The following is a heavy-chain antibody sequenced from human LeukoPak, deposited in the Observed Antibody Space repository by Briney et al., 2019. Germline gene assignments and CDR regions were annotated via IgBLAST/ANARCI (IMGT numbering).Heavy chain of an antibody. Sequence: GGSLRLSCVGSGFTFSTYWMSWVRQAPGEGLERVAHIKQDGSEKYYVDSVKGRFTISRDNAKNSLFLQVNSLRAEDTAVYYCARGGKIAGYYYFYMDVWGKGTTVIVSS. D-gene: IGHD2/OR15-2a*01. CDR1: GFTFSTYW. CDR3: ARGGKIAGYYYFYMDV. V-gene: IGHV3-7*01. J-gene: IGHJ6*03. CDR2: IKQDGSEK.